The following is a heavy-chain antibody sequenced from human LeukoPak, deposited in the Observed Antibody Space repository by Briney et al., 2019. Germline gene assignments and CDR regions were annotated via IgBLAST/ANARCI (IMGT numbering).Heavy chain of an antibody. CDR3: ARDPSASVEY. Sequence: TGGSLRLSCAASGFTVSRNYMSWVRQAPGKGLEWVSLVDSGGNTYYADSVKGRFTISRDNSKNTLYLQMNSLRADDTAVYWCARDPSASVEYWGQGTLVTVSS. J-gene: IGHJ4*02. CDR1: GFTVSRNY. V-gene: IGHV3-53*01. CDR2: VDSGGNT. D-gene: IGHD1-26*01.